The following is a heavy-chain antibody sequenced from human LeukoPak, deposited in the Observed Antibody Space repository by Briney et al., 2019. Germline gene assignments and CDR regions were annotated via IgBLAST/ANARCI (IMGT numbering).Heavy chain of an antibody. V-gene: IGHV4-4*07. CDR1: GDSISSYY. D-gene: IGHD3-22*01. CDR2: IYTRGST. Sequence: SSETLSLSCTVSGDSISSYYWSWIRQPAGKGLEWIGRIYTRGSTNYNPSLKSRVTMSVDTSKNQFSLKLSSVTAVDTAVYYCAREEANDSSGYYYAYWGQGTLVTVSS. CDR3: AREEANDSSGYYYAY. J-gene: IGHJ4*02.